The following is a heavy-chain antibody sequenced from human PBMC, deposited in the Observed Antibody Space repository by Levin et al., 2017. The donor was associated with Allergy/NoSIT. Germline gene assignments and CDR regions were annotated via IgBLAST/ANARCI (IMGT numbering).Heavy chain of an antibody. Sequence: GGSLRLSCAASGFTFSTYGMSWVRQAPGKGLEWVSGISGSGGSTYHADSVKGRFTISRDHSKNTLYLQMNSLRGEDTAVYFCAKTLQWELPHYFDYWGQGILVTVSS. J-gene: IGHJ4*02. V-gene: IGHV3-23*01. CDR2: ISGSGGST. D-gene: IGHD1-26*01. CDR3: AKTLQWELPHYFDY. CDR1: GFTFSTYG.